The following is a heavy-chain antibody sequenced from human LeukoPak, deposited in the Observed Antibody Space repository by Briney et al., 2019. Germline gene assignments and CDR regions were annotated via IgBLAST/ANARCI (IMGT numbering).Heavy chain of an antibody. D-gene: IGHD3-10*01. V-gene: IGHV1-2*02. CDR3: ARRMDYYGSGSYYY. J-gene: IGHJ4*02. CDR1: GYTFTGYY. CDR2: INPNSGGT. Sequence: ASVKVPCKASGYTFTGYYMHWVRQAPGQGLEWMGWINPNSGGTNYAQKFQGRVTMTRDTSISTAYMELSSLRSEDTAVYYCARRMDYYGSGSYYYWGQGTLVTVSS.